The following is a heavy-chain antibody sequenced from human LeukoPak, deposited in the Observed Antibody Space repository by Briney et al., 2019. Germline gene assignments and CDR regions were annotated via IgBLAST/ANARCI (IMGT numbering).Heavy chain of an antibody. J-gene: IGHJ4*02. CDR2: ISGSGGST. CDR1: GFTFSSYG. Sequence: GGSLRLSCEASGFTFSSYGMSWVRQAPGKGLEWVSAISGSGGSTYYADSVKGRFTISRDNSKNTLYLQMNSLRAEDTAVYYCAKRGYTYGGHFDYWGQGALVTVSS. CDR3: AKRGYTYGGHFDY. D-gene: IGHD5-18*01. V-gene: IGHV3-23*01.